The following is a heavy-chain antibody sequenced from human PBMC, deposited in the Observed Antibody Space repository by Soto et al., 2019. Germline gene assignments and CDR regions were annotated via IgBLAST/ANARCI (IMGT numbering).Heavy chain of an antibody. D-gene: IGHD6-19*01. CDR3: ARPRKQWLVFCDY. CDR2: IWSDGSNA. V-gene: IGHV3-33*01. J-gene: IGHJ4*02. CDR1: GFIFSNYA. Sequence: QVALVESGGDVVQPGRSLRLSCAASGFIFSNYAMYWVRHTPGKGPEWVALIWSDGSNAYYADSVKGRFTISRDNSKNTLYLQMNSLRAEDTGVYYCARPRKQWLVFCDYWGQGTVVTVSS.